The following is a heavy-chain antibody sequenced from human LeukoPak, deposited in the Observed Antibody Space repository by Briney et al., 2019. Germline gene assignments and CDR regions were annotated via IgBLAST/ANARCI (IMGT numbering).Heavy chain of an antibody. CDR1: GYTFTGYY. J-gene: IGHJ3*02. V-gene: IGHV1-2*02. CDR2: INPNSGGT. Sequence: ASVKVSCKASGYTFTGYYMHWVRQAPGQGLEWMVWINPNSGGTNYAQKFQGRVTMTRDTSISTAYMELSRLRSDDTAVYYCARGGLRVGHALDIWGQGTIVTVSS. CDR3: ARGGLRVGHALDI. D-gene: IGHD3/OR15-3a*01.